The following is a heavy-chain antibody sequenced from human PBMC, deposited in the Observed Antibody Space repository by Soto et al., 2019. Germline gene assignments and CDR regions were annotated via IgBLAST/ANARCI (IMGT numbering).Heavy chain of an antibody. J-gene: IGHJ4*02. CDR3: ARDRPNSGFDY. D-gene: IGHD7-27*01. V-gene: IGHV3-33*01. CDR2: IWYDESNK. Sequence: QVQLVESGGGVVQPGRSLRLSCAASGFTFNSYCMHWVRQAPGKGLEWVAVIWYDESNKYYGDSVKGRFTISRDNSRNTLYLQMYSLRAENTAVYYCARDRPNSGFDYWGQGTLVTVSS. CDR1: GFTFNSYC.